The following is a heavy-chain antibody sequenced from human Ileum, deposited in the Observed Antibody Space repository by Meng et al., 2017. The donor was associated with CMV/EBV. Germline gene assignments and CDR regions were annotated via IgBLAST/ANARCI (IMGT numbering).Heavy chain of an antibody. CDR1: GFTFDDYA. CDR3: AKDSSGGRYYYDSSAYAD. D-gene: IGHD3-22*01. CDR2: ISWDGGST. Sequence: GGSLRLSCAASGFTFDDYAMHWVRQAPGKGLEWVSLISWDGGSTYYADSVKGRFTISRDNSKNSLYLQMNSLRAEDTALYYCAKDSSGGRYYYDSSAYADWGQGTLVTAPQ. J-gene: IGHJ4*02. V-gene: IGHV3-43D*03.